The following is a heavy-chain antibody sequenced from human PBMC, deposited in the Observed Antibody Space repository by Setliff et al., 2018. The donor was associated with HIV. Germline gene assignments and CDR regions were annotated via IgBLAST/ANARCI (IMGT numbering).Heavy chain of an antibody. J-gene: IGHJ4*02. CDR1: GYSFTGYY. V-gene: IGHV1-2*06. CDR2: INPKSGAT. CDR3: ARKDGVGYCDSNSCYGIGPIDF. D-gene: IGHD2-2*01. Sequence: ASVKASCKASGYSFTGYYVNWVRQAPGQGLEWMGRINPKSGATNLAQKFQGRVTLTRDTSVTTVYMELTSLRSDDTAVYYCARKDGVGYCDSNSCYGIGPIDFWGQGSLVTVSS.